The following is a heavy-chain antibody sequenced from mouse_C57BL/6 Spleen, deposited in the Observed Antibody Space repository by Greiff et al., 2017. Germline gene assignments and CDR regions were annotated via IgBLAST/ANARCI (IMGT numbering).Heavy chain of an antibody. Sequence: EVMLVESGEGLVKPGGSLKLSCAASGFTFSSYAMSWVRQTPEKRLEWVAYISSGGDYIYYADTVKGRFTISRDNARNTLYLQMSSLKSEDTAMYYCTRDRGYGNYHYWYFDVWGTGTTVTVSS. D-gene: IGHD2-10*02. CDR1: GFTFSSYA. J-gene: IGHJ1*03. CDR3: TRDRGYGNYHYWYFDV. V-gene: IGHV5-9-1*02. CDR2: ISSGGDYI.